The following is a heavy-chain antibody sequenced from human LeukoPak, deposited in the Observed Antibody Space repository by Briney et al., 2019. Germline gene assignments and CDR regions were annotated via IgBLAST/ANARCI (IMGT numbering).Heavy chain of an antibody. V-gene: IGHV3-48*03. J-gene: IGHJ3*02. D-gene: IGHD4/OR15-4a*01. CDR2: ISSSGSTI. CDR1: GFTFSSYE. Sequence: GGSLRLSCAASGFTFSSYEMNWVRQAPGKGLEWVSYISSSGSTIYYADSVKGRFTISRDNAKNSLYLQMNSLRAEDTAVYCCARCEGASGAFDIWGQGTMVTVSS. CDR3: ARCEGASGAFDI.